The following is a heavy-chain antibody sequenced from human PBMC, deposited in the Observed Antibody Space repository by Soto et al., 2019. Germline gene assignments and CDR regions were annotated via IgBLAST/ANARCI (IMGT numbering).Heavy chain of an antibody. J-gene: IGHJ4*02. D-gene: IGHD3-9*01. Sequence: PGGSLRLSCAASGFTFSSYAMSWVRQAPGKGLEWVSAISGSGGSTYYADSVKGRFTISRDNSKNTLYLQMNSLRAEDTAVYYCAKAAVPDYDILTGPPYFDYWGQGTLVTVSS. CDR1: GFTFSSYA. CDR2: ISGSGGST. CDR3: AKAAVPDYDILTGPPYFDY. V-gene: IGHV3-23*01.